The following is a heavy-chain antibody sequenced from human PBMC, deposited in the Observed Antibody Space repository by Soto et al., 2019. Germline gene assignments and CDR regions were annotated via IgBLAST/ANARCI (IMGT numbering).Heavy chain of an antibody. Sequence: GGSLRLSCAASGFTFSNAWMNWVRQAPGKGLEWVCRIKSKTDGGTTDYAAPVKGRFTISSDDSKNTLYLQMNSQKTEDTAVYYCSKVDTAMVHGFDYWGQGTLVTVSS. CDR1: GFTFSNAW. J-gene: IGHJ4*02. CDR3: SKVDTAMVHGFDY. D-gene: IGHD5-18*01. CDR2: IKSKTDGGTT. V-gene: IGHV3-15*07.